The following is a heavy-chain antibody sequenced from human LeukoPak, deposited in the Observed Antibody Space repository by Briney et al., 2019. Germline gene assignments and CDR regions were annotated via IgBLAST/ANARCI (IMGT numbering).Heavy chain of an antibody. J-gene: IGHJ1*01. CDR1: GGSITSYY. D-gene: IGHD3-22*01. V-gene: IGHV4-59*04. Sequence: SETLSLTCTVSGGSITSYYWNWTRQPPGKGLEWIGYIYYSGSTYYNPSLKSRVTISVDTSKNQFSLKLSSVTAADTAVYYCARHSYDSSGYYYWGVSAEYFQHWGQGTLVTVSS. CDR3: ARHSYDSSGYYYWGVSAEYFQH. CDR2: IYYSGST.